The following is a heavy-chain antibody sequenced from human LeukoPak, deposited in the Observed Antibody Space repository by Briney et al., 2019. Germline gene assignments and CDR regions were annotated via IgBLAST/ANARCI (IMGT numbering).Heavy chain of an antibody. V-gene: IGHV4-61*02. J-gene: IGHJ4*02. CDR1: GGSISSGSYY. D-gene: IGHD1-26*01. CDR3: ARVSGSCLDY. Sequence: PSQTLSLTCTVSGGSISSGSYYWSWIRQPAGKGLEWIGRIYTSGSTNYNPSLKSRVTISLDTSKNQFSLKLSSVTAADTAVYYCARVSGSCLDYWGQGTLVPVSS. CDR2: IYTSGST.